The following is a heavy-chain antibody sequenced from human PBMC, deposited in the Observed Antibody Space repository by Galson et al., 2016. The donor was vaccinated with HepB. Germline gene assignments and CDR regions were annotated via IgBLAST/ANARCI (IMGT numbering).Heavy chain of an antibody. CDR2: VIPIFGTT. J-gene: IGHJ4*02. CDR1: GYSFSSYG. V-gene: IGHV1-69*13. D-gene: IGHD5-12*01. Sequence: SVKVSCKASGYSFSSYGISWVRQAPGQKLEWMGGVIPIFGTTNIAQDFQGRLTMTADESTNTGYMELSRLTSEDTAVYYCAREGYNRLDSWGQGTLVTVSS. CDR3: AREGYNRLDS.